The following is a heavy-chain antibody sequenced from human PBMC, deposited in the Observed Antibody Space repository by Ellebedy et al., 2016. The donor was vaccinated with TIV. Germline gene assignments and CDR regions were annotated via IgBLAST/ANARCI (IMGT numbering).Heavy chain of an antibody. CDR1: GGSISSYY. Sequence: MPGGSLRLSCTVSGGSISSYYWSWIRQPPGKGLEWIGYIYYSGSTNYNPSLKSRVTISVDTSKNQFSLKLSSVTAADTAVYYCVVRSAVRWSFDHWGRGTLVTVSS. CDR2: IYYSGST. CDR3: VVRSAVRWSFDH. D-gene: IGHD2-2*01. J-gene: IGHJ2*01. V-gene: IGHV4-59*12.